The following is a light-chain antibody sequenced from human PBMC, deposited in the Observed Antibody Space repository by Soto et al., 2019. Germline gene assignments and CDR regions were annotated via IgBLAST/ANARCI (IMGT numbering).Light chain of an antibody. CDR2: EVR. J-gene: IGLJ1*01. V-gene: IGLV2-14*01. CDR3: SSYTSDWGV. Sequence: QSALTQPASVSGSPGQSITISCTGTSSDVGGYDFVSWYQHHPGKAPKLIIYEVRTRPSGVSDRFSGSKSGNTASLTISGLQAEDEADYYCSSYTSDWGVFGTRTKLTVL. CDR1: SSDVGGYDF.